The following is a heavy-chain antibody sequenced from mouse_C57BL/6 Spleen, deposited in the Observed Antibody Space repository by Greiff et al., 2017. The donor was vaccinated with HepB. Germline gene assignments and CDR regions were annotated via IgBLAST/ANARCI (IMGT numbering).Heavy chain of an antibody. D-gene: IGHD3-2*01. CDR3: ARQTARGYFDY. CDR2: IYPGDGDT. J-gene: IGHJ2*01. V-gene: IGHV1-82*01. CDR1: GYAFSSSW. Sequence: LQESGPELVKPGASVKISCKASGYAFSSSWMNWVKQRPGKGLEWIGRIYPGDGDTNYNGKFKGKATLTADKSSSTAYMQLSSLTSEDSAVYFCARQTARGYFDYWGQGTTLTVSS.